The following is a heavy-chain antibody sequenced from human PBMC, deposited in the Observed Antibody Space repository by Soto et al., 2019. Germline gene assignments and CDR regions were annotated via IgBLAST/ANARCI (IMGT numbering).Heavy chain of an antibody. J-gene: IGHJ6*02. CDR2: IIPIFGTA. D-gene: IGHD4-4*01. Sequence: SVEVSCKASGGTFSSYAISWVRQAPGQGLEWMGGIIPIFGTANYAQKFQGRVTITADESTSTAYMELSSLRSEDTAVYYCARGLSNYARYYYYYGMDVWGQGTTVTVSS. CDR1: GGTFSSYA. V-gene: IGHV1-69*13. CDR3: ARGLSNYARYYYYYGMDV.